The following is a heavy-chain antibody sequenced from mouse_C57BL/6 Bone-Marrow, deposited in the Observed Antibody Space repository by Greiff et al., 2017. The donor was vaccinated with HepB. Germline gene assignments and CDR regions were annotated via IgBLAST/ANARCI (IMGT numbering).Heavy chain of an antibody. J-gene: IGHJ1*03. V-gene: IGHV5-6*01. Sequence: EVNLVESGGDLVKPGGSLKLSCAASGFTFSSYGMSWVRQTPDKRLEWVATISSGGSYTYYPDSVKGRFTISRDNAKNTLYLQMSSLKSEDTAMYYCARQDGNYEGWYFDVWGTGTTVTVSS. D-gene: IGHD2-1*01. CDR2: ISSGGSYT. CDR3: ARQDGNYEGWYFDV. CDR1: GFTFSSYG.